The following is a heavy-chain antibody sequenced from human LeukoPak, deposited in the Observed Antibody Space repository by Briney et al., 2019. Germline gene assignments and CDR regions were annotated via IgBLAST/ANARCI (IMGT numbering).Heavy chain of an antibody. Sequence: PGGSLRLSCVASGFTFSSYGMHWVRQAPGKGLEWVAFIRYDGSNKYYADSVKGRFTISRDNSKNTLYLQMNSLRAEDTAVYYCAKELCSSTSCYYYYMDVWGKGTTVTISS. CDR3: AKELCSSTSCYYYYMDV. V-gene: IGHV3-30*02. D-gene: IGHD2-2*01. CDR1: GFTFSSYG. J-gene: IGHJ6*03. CDR2: IRYDGSNK.